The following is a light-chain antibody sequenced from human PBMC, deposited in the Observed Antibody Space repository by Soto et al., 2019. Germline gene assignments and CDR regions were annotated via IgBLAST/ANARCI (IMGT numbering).Light chain of an antibody. CDR1: SSNIGTNY. CDR3: AAWDANLSGPV. Sequence: QSVLTQSPSASATPGQRVTISCSGSSSNIGTNYVYWYQQLPGTAPKLLIYKNNQRPSGVPDRFSGSKYGTSASLAIGGLRSEDEADYYCAAWDANLSGPVFGGGTKLTVL. J-gene: IGLJ3*02. V-gene: IGLV1-47*01. CDR2: KNN.